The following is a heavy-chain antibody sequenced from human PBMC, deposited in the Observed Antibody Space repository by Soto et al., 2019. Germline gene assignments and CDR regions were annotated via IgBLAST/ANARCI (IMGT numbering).Heavy chain of an antibody. CDR1: GYTFTSYA. D-gene: IGHD6-19*01. Sequence: ASVKVYCKASGYTFTSYAMHWVRQAPGQRLEWMGWINAGNGNTKYSQKFQGRVTITRDTSASTAYMELSSLRSEDTAVYYCARDGSSGWYWFDPWGQGTLVTVSS. V-gene: IGHV1-3*01. CDR2: INAGNGNT. J-gene: IGHJ5*02. CDR3: ARDGSSGWYWFDP.